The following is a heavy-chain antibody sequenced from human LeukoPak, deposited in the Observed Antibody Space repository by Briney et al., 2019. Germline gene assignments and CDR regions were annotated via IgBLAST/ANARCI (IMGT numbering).Heavy chain of an antibody. J-gene: IGHJ4*02. CDR3: ATGRQENVYDY. Sequence: SETLSLTYAVYGGSFSGYYWSWIRQPPGKGLEWIGEINHSGSTNYNPSLKSRVTISVDTSKNQFSLKLSSVTAADTAVYYCATGRQENVYDYWGQGTLVTVSS. CDR1: GGSFSGYY. V-gene: IGHV4-34*01. D-gene: IGHD1-1*01. CDR2: INHSGST.